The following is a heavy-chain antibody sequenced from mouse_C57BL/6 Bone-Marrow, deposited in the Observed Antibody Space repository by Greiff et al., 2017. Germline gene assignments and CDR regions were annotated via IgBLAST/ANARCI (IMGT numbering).Heavy chain of an antibody. CDR1: GFNIKNTY. D-gene: IGHD1-1*01. CDR2: IDPANGNT. CDR3: ARDPYYYGSSYPYAMDY. Sequence: VQLQQSVAELVRPGASVKLSCTASGFNIKNTYMHWVKQRPEQGLEWIGRIDPANGNTKYAPKFQGKATITAYTSSNTAYRQLSSLTSEDTAIYYCARDPYYYGSSYPYAMDYWGHGTSVTVSS. V-gene: IGHV14-3*01. J-gene: IGHJ4*01.